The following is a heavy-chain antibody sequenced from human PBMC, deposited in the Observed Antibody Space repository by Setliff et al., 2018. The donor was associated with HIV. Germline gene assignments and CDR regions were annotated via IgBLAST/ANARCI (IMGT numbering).Heavy chain of an antibody. Sequence: SETLSLTCTVSGDSISSDAYYWSWIRQHPGKGLEWIGYIYHDGGTYYNPSLKSRLSISIDSSKNQFSLKLGSVTAADTAVYYCARAEGAGAANFQHWGQGTLVTVSS. CDR2: IYHDGGT. D-gene: IGHD1-26*01. J-gene: IGHJ1*01. CDR1: GDSISSDAYY. CDR3: ARAEGAGAANFQH. V-gene: IGHV4-31*03.